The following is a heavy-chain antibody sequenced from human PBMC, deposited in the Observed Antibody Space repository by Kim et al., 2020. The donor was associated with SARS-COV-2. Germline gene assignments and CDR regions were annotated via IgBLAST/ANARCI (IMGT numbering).Heavy chain of an antibody. V-gene: IGHV3-23*01. CDR3: ANLYRQADY. D-gene: IGHD2-2*02. Sequence: GGSLRLSCAASGFTFSDYAMNWVRQAPGKGLEWVSVISSRSVTTYYADSVRGRFTISRDNPKNTLYLQMNSLRADDTAVYYCANLYRQADYWGQGTLVTVSS. CDR2: ISSRSVTT. J-gene: IGHJ4*02. CDR1: GFTFSDYA.